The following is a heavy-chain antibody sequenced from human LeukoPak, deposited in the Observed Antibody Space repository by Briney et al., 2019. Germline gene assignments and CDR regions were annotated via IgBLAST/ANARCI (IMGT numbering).Heavy chain of an antibody. CDR3: ARVQPPPTVVTPRYYYYGMDV. J-gene: IGHJ6*02. D-gene: IGHD4-23*01. CDR2: ISSSSSTI. CDR1: GFTFSSYS. V-gene: IGHV3-48*02. Sequence: GGSLRLSRAASGFTFSSYSMNWVRQAPGKGLEWVSYISSSSSTIYYADSAKGRFTISRDNAKNSLYLQMNSLRDEDTAVYYCARVQPPPTVVTPRYYYYGMDVWGQGTTVTVSS.